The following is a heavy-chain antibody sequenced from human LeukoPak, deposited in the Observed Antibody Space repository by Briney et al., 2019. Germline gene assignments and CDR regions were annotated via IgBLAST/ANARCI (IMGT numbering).Heavy chain of an antibody. Sequence: SETLSLTCAVSGGSCSGFYWSRIRQSPGKGLEWIGEIYHSGSTNYNPSLKSRVTISVDKSKNQFSLKLSSVTAADTAVYYCARVSYQAMSLFDYWGQGTLVTVSS. D-gene: IGHD2-2*01. CDR3: ARVSYQAMSLFDY. J-gene: IGHJ4*02. V-gene: IGHV4-34*01. CDR2: IYHSGST. CDR1: GGSCSGFY.